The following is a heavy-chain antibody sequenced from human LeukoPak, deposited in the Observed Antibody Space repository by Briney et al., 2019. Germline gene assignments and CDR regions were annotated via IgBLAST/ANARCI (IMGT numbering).Heavy chain of an antibody. CDR1: GGSFSGYY. CDR3: ARRRLRGIAAAGTAFDP. Sequence: SETLSLTCAVYGGSFSGYYWSWIRQPPGKGLEWIGEINHSGSTSYNPSLKSRVTISVDTSKNQFSLKLSSVTAADTAVYYCARRRLRGIAAAGTAFDPWGQGTLVTVSS. CDR2: INHSGST. J-gene: IGHJ5*02. D-gene: IGHD6-13*01. V-gene: IGHV4-34*01.